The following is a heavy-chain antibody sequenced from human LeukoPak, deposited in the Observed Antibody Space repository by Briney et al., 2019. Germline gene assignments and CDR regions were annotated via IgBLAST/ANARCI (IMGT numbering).Heavy chain of an antibody. CDR2: INHSGST. J-gene: IGHJ3*02. CDR3: ARGSRISLFGVTHMRGSFDI. CDR1: GGSISSSSYY. D-gene: IGHD3-3*01. V-gene: IGHV4-39*07. Sequence: PSETLSLTCTVSGGSISSSSYYWGWIRQPPGKGLEWIGEINHSGSTNYNPSLESRVTISVDTSKNQFSLKLSSVTAADTSVYYCARGSRISLFGVTHMRGSFDIWGQGTMVTVSS.